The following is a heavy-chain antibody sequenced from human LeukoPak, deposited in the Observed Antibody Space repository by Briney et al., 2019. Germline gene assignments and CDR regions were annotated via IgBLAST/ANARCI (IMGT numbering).Heavy chain of an antibody. CDR1: GGSFSGYY. CDR3: AKDNDWCLGY. V-gene: IGHV4-34*01. J-gene: IGHJ4*02. Sequence: SETLSLTSAVYGGSFSGYYWSWIRQPPEKGLEWIGEIAYTGSTKYNPSLKSRVTISVDTSKNQFSLKLSSVTAADTAVYYCAKDNDWCLGYWGQGTLVTVSS. CDR2: IAYTGST. D-gene: IGHD3-9*01.